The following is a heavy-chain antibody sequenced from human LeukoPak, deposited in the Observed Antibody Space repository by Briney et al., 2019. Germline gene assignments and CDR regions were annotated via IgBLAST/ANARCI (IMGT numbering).Heavy chain of an antibody. D-gene: IGHD1-7*01. CDR1: GGSFSGYY. CDR3: ARVTRRTGTSY. V-gene: IGHV4-34*01. CDR2: INHSGST. Sequence: SETLSLTCAVYGGSFSGYYWSWIRQPPGKGQEWIGEINHSGSTNYNPSLKSRVTISVDTSKNQFSLKLSSVTAADTAVYYCARVTRRTGTSYWGQGTLVTVSS. J-gene: IGHJ4*02.